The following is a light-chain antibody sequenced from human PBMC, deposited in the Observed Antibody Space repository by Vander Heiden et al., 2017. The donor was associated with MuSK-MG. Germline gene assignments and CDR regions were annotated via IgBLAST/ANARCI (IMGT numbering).Light chain of an antibody. Sequence: QSALTQPSSVSRSPGQSITISCTGTRSDIGPYDFVSWYQQRPGKAPKLIICDVSSRPSGVADRFAGTKSGNEASLTISGLQDEDEADYFCSSYTSSTTLVFGGGTKLTVL. CDR1: RSDIGPYDF. V-gene: IGLV2-14*01. J-gene: IGLJ2*01. CDR3: SSYTSSTTLV. CDR2: DVS.